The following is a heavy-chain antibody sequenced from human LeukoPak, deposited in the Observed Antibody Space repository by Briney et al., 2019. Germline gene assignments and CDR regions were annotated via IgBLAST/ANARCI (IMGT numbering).Heavy chain of an antibody. Sequence: SETLSLTCTVSGGSISSGAYYWNWIRQHPGKGLEWIGYIYYRGSTYYNPSLKSRVTISVDTSKNQFSLKVSSVTAADTAVYYCARGAYGPYSVDFWGQGTLVTVSS. CDR1: GGSISSGAYY. J-gene: IGHJ4*02. D-gene: IGHD2-21*01. V-gene: IGHV4-31*03. CDR2: IYYRGST. CDR3: ARGAYGPYSVDF.